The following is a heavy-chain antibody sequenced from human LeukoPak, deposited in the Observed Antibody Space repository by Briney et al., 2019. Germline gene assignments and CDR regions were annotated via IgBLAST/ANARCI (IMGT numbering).Heavy chain of an antibody. J-gene: IGHJ4*02. CDR3: ARNGTSSYFDY. CDR1: GYSISSGYY. CDR2: IYHSGST. V-gene: IGHV4-38-2*01. D-gene: IGHD2-2*01. Sequence: PSQTLSLTCAVSGYSISSGYYWGWIRQGPGRGLEWIGSIYHSGSTHYNPSLKSRVTISVDTPKNQFSLKLSAVTAADTAVYYCARNGTSSYFDYWGQGTLVTVAS.